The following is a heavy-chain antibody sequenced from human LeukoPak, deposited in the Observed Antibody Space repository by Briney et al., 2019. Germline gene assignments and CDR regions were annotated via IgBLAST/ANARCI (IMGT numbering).Heavy chain of an antibody. Sequence: ASVKVSCKASGYTFTSYYMHWVRQAPGQGPEWMGWISAYNDNINYDQNLQGRFTMTTDTSTSTAYMELRSLRPDDTAVYYCARGLGSGSYYAYWGQGTLVSVSS. D-gene: IGHD3-10*01. V-gene: IGHV1-18*04. CDR1: GYTFTSYY. CDR3: ARGLGSGSYYAY. J-gene: IGHJ4*02. CDR2: ISAYNDNI.